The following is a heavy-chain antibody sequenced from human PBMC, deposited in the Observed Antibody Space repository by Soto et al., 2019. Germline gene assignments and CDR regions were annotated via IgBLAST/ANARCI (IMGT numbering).Heavy chain of an antibody. J-gene: IGHJ4*02. CDR3: VKTQLFDGDYFYFDY. CDR1: GLIFSNYA. Sequence: EVQLLESGGGLVQPGGSLSLSCAASGLIFSNYAMSWVRQAPGKGLEWVSALSGSGGTTSYADSVKGRFTISRDNSKNTLYLQMNSLRVEDTAIYFCVKTQLFDGDYFYFDYWGQGTLVTVSS. V-gene: IGHV3-23*01. D-gene: IGHD4-17*01. CDR2: LSGSGGTT.